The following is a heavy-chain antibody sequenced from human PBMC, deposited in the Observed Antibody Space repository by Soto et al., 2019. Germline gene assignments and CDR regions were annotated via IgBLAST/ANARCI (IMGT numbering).Heavy chain of an antibody. J-gene: IGHJ6*02. CDR3: ARDFLRAAAGGTVRGSQKAGGNGRDV. V-gene: IGHV3-21*06. D-gene: IGHD6-25*01. CDR1: GFTFSSYS. Sequence: EVQLVESGGGLVKPGGSLRLSCAASGFTFSSYSMNWVRQAPGKGLEWVSSISSSSSYIYYADSVKGRFTISRDNAKNPRYLKINSLEAEETVVYYCARDFLRAAAGGTVRGSQKAGGNGRDVWGQGTTVTVS. CDR2: ISSSSSYI.